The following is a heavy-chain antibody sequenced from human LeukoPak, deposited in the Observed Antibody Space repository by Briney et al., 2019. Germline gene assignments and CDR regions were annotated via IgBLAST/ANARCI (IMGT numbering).Heavy chain of an antibody. J-gene: IGHJ5*02. V-gene: IGHV4-59*08. D-gene: IGHD2-2*01. Sequence: SETLSLTCTVSGGSISSYYWSWIRQPPGKGLEWIGYIYYSGNTNYNPSLKSRVTISVDASKNQFSLKLGSVTAADTAVYYCARHVVSFNWFDPWGQGTPVTVSP. CDR3: ARHVVSFNWFDP. CDR1: GGSISSYY. CDR2: IYYSGNT.